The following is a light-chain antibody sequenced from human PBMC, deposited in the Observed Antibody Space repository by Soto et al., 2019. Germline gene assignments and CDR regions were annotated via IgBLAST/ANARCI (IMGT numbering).Light chain of an antibody. V-gene: IGKV3-20*01. J-gene: IGKJ1*01. CDR3: QQYGGSPRT. CDR1: QSVSNTY. CDR2: DAS. Sequence: EIVLTQSPGTLSLSPGERATLSCRASQSVSNTYLAWYQQKPGQAPRLLIYDASNRATGIPDRFSGSGSGTDFTLTISRLEPEDFAVYYCQQYGGSPRTFGQGTKVDIK.